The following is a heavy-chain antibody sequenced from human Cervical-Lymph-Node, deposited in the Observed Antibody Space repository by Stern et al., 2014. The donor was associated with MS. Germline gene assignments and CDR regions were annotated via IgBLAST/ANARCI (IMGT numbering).Heavy chain of an antibody. CDR3: ARGVDP. CDR1: GFTFSLYD. CDR2: ISYDGDNK. Sequence: VQLVESGGGVVQPGRSLRLSCAASGFTFSLYDMHWVRQAPGKGLEWVAAISYDGDNKFYTDSVKGRFTISRDNAKNSLYLQMNSLRVEDTAVYYCARGVDPWGQGTLVTVSS. V-gene: IGHV3-30*03. J-gene: IGHJ5*02.